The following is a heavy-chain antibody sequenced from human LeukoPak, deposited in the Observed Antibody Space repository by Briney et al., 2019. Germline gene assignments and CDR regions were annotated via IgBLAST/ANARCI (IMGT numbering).Heavy chain of an antibody. CDR3: ARDHGYSPGVFGY. D-gene: IGHD5-18*01. CDR2: INHSGST. J-gene: IGHJ4*02. Sequence: SETLSLTCTVSGYSISSGHYWGWIRQPPGKGLEWIGEINHSGSTNYNPSLKSRVTISVDTSKNQFSLKLSSVTAADTAVYYCARDHGYSPGVFGYWGQGTLVTVSS. V-gene: IGHV4-38-2*02. CDR1: GYSISSGHY.